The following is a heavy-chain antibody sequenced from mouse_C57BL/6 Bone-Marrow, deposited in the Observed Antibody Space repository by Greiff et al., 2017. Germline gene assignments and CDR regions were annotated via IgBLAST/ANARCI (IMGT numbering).Heavy chain of an antibody. J-gene: IGHJ2*01. CDR2: FDPSDSYT. CDR3: AREGITTVVGNFDY. D-gene: IGHD1-1*01. V-gene: IGHV1-50*01. CDR1: GYTFTSYW. Sequence: QVQLQQPGAELVKPGASVKLSCKASGYTFTSYWMQWVKQRPGQGLEWIGEFDPSDSYTTYNQKFKGKATLTVDTSSRTAYMQLSSRTSEDSAAYYCAREGITTVVGNFDYWGQGTTLTVSS.